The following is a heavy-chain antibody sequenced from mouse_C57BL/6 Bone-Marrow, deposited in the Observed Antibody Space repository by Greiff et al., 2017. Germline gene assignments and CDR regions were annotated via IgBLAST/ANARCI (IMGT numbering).Heavy chain of an antibody. CDR1: GFTFSSYA. CDR2: ISDGGSYT. CDR3: VRTHYYCGSSYWSYWYFDV. J-gene: IGHJ1*03. Sequence: EVKLVEPGGGLVKPGGSLKLSCAASGFTFSSYAMSWVRQTPEKRLEWVATISDGGSYTYYPDNVKGRFTISRDNAKNNLYMQMSHLKSEDTAMYYCVRTHYYCGSSYWSYWYFDVWGTRTTVNVSS. D-gene: IGHD1-1*01. V-gene: IGHV5-4*03.